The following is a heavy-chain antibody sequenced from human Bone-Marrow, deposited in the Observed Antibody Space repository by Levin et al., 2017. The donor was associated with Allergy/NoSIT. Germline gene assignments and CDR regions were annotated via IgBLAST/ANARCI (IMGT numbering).Heavy chain of an antibody. J-gene: IGHJ4*02. CDR2: ISHDGSDK. Sequence: GESLKISCAGSGFTFSSYTMVWVRQAPGKGLEWVTVISHDGSDKYYADFVKGRFAISRDNSKNTMYLQMNSLRAEDTAKYYCVRDGPVDTAFDNWGQGTLVTVSS. CDR1: GFTFSSYT. D-gene: IGHD5-18*01. V-gene: IGHV3-30*09. CDR3: VRDGPVDTAFDN.